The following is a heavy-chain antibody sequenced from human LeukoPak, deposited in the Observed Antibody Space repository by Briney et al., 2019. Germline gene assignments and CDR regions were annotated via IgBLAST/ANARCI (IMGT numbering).Heavy chain of an antibody. CDR2: IWPDGSKK. V-gene: IGHV3-30*02. CDR3: AKDFGSGRYAFDI. CDR1: GFTFRTYA. Sequence: PGGSLRLSCAASGFTFRTYAMHWVRQAPGKGLEWVAFIWPDGSKKFYADSVKGRFTVSRDNSKNTLDLQMNSLRIEDTALYYCAKDFGSGRYAFDIWGQGTIVTVSS. J-gene: IGHJ3*02. D-gene: IGHD3-10*01.